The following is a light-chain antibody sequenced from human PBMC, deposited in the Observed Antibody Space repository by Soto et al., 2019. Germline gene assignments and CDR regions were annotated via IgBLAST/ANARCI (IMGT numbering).Light chain of an antibody. V-gene: IGLV1-40*01. J-gene: IGLJ3*02. Sequence: QSVLTQPPSVSGAPGQRVTICCTGSSSNIGTSYGVHWYQQLPGTAPTLLIVADTNRPSGVPERFSGSKSGTSASLAITGLQAEDEADYYCQSYDTSLSGWVFGGGTKLTVL. CDR2: ADT. CDR1: SSNIGTSYG. CDR3: QSYDTSLSGWV.